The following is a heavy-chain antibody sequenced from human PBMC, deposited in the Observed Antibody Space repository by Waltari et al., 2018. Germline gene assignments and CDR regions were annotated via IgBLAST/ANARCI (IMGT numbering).Heavy chain of an antibody. CDR2: INHSGST. J-gene: IGHJ6*03. CDR3: ARGTPNIVVVPAAPYYYYYYYMDV. Sequence: QVQLQQWGAGLLKPSEPLSLTCAVYALSFSVYYWSWIRQPPGMGLEWIGEINHSGSTNYNPSLKSRVTISVDTSKNQFSLKLSSVTAADTAVYYCARGTPNIVVVPAAPYYYYYYYMDVWGKGTTVTISS. V-gene: IGHV4-34*01. D-gene: IGHD2-2*01. CDR1: ALSFSVYY.